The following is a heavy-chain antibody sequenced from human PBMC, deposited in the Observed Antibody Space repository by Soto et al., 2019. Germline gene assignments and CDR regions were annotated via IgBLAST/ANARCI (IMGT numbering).Heavy chain of an antibody. Sequence: GGSLRLSCAASGFTFSSYAMHWVRQAPGKGLEWVAVISYDGSNKYYADSVKGRFTISRDNSKNTLYLQMNSLRAEDTAVYYCARCAGGYYDSSGYLDAFDIWGQGTMVTVSS. CDR2: ISYDGSNK. V-gene: IGHV3-30*04. J-gene: IGHJ3*02. D-gene: IGHD3-22*01. CDR3: ARCAGGYYDSSGYLDAFDI. CDR1: GFTFSSYA.